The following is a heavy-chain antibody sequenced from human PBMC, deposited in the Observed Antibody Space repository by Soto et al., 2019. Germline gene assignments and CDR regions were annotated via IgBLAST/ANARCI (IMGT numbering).Heavy chain of an antibody. CDR1: GYTFTSYA. CDR2: INAGNGNT. Sequence: ASVKVSCKASGYTFTSYAMHWVRQAPGQRLEWMGWINAGNGNTKYSQKFQGRVTITRDTSASTAYMELSSLRSEDTAVYYCARGGVVSGSSSWCSEGDYWGQGTLVTVSS. J-gene: IGHJ4*02. V-gene: IGHV1-3*01. D-gene: IGHD6-13*01. CDR3: ARGGVVSGSSSWCSEGDY.